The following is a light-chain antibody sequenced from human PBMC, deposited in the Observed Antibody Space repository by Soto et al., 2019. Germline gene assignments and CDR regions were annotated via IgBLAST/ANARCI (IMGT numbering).Light chain of an antibody. V-gene: IGLV2-8*01. CDR2: EVS. CDR1: SSDVGGYNY. J-gene: IGLJ2*01. CDR3: SSYAGSLYVV. Sequence: QSVLTQPPSASGSPGQSVTISCTGTSSDVGGYNYVSWYQQHPGKAPKLMIYEVSKRPSGVPDRFSGSKSGNTASLTVSGLQAEDEADYYCSSYAGSLYVVFGGGTKLTVL.